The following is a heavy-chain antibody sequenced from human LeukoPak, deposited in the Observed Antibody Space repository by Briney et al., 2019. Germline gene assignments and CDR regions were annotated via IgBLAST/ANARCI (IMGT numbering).Heavy chain of an antibody. V-gene: IGHV1-69*05. CDR3: ARSYRPYCSSTSCYYFDY. CDR1: GGTFSSYA. J-gene: IGHJ4*02. D-gene: IGHD2-2*01. CDR2: IIPIFGTA. Sequence: SVKVSCKASGGTFSSYAISWVRQAPGQGLEWMGGIIPIFGTANYAQKFQGRVTITTDESTSTAYMELSSLRSEDTAVYYCARSYRPYCSSTSCYYFDYWGQGTLVTVSS.